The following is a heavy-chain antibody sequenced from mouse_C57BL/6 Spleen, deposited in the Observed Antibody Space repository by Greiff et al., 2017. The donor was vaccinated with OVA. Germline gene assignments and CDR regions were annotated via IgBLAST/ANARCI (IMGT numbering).Heavy chain of an antibody. CDR3: ARGRWLLRGDAMDY. CDR2: IDPSDSYT. CDR1: GYTFTSYW. Sequence: QVQLQQPGAELVKPGASVKLSCKASGYTFTSYWMQWVKQRPGQGLEWIGEIDPSDSYTNYNQKFKGKATLTVDTSSSTAYMQLSSRTSEDSAVYYCARGRWLLRGDAMDYWGQGTSVTVSS. J-gene: IGHJ4*01. V-gene: IGHV1-50*01. D-gene: IGHD2-3*01.